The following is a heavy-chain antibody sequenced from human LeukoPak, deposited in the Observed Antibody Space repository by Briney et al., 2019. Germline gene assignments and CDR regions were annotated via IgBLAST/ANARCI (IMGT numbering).Heavy chain of an antibody. V-gene: IGHV1-18*04. CDR2: ISAYNGNT. CDR1: GYTFTSDG. CDR3: ASPPHCSSPSCLGFAF. J-gene: IGHJ2*01. Sequence: ASVKVSCKASGYTFTSDGSSWMRQAPGQGLEWIGWISAYNGNTNCAQKLQSRVTMTTDTSTSTAYMELRSLRSADTAVYYCASPPHCSSPSCLGFAFWGWGKVVMVSA. D-gene: IGHD2-2*01.